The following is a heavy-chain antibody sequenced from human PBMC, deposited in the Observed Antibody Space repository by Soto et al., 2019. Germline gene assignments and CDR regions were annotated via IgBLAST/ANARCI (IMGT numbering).Heavy chain of an antibody. CDR2: IIPIFGTA. CDR1: GCTFSSYA. D-gene: IGHD2-2*01. J-gene: IGHJ6*01. CDR3: ARDIVVVPAAQGLYYYYCMDV. Sequence: ASEKVSCEASGCTFSSYAISWVRQAPGQGLEWMGGIIPIFGTANYAQKFQGRVTITADESTSTAYMELSSLRSEDTAVYYCARDIVVVPAAQGLYYYYCMDVWGQGTTVTVSS. V-gene: IGHV1-69*13.